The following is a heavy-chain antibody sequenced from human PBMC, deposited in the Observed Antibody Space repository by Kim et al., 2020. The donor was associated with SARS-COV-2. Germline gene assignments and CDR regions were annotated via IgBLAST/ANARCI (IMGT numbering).Heavy chain of an antibody. D-gene: IGHD3-3*01. V-gene: IGHV4-4*07. J-gene: IGHJ4*02. Sequence: SETLSLTCTVSGGSISSYYWSWIRQPAGKGLEWIGRIYTSGSTNYNPSLKSRVTMSVDTSKNQFSLKLSSVTAADTAVYYCARDGSYDFWSGYSPLDYWGQGTLVTVSS. CDR2: IYTSGST. CDR3: ARDGSYDFWSGYSPLDY. CDR1: GGSISSYY.